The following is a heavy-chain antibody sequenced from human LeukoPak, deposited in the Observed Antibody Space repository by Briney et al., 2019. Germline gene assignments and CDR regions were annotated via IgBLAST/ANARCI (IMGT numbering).Heavy chain of an antibody. CDR1: GLTFSSYA. CDR3: AKEGAAMGYGSGSYPLDP. V-gene: IGHV3-23*01. CDR2: ISGSGGST. D-gene: IGHD3-10*01. J-gene: IGHJ5*02. Sequence: GGSLRLSCAASGLTFSSYAMSWVRQAPGKGLEWVSAISGSGGSTYYADSVKGRFTISRDNSKNTLYLQMNSLRAEDTAVYYCAKEGAAMGYGSGSYPLDPWGQGTLVTVSS.